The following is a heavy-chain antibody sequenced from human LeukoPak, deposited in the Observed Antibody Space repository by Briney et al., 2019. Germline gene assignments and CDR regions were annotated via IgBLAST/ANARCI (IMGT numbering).Heavy chain of an antibody. CDR1: GGSISSYY. CDR2: IYYSGST. J-gene: IGHJ5*02. D-gene: IGHD3-10*01. V-gene: IGHV4-59*01. Sequence: SETLSLTCTVSGGSISSYYWSWIRQPPGKGLEWIGYIYYSGSTNYNPSLKSRVTISIDTSKNQFSLKLSSVTAADTAVYYCAAYGSGSYYYPYNWFDPRGQGTLVTVSS. CDR3: AAYGSGSYYYPYNWFDP.